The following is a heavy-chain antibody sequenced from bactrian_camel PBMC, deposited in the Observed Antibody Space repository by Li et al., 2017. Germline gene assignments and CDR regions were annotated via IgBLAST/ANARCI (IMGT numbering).Heavy chain of an antibody. CDR3: TVRPNSAEDNY. J-gene: IGHJ4*01. CDR2: IDSDGRTT. V-gene: IGHV3S6*01. CDR1: GFTFSRYY. Sequence: HVQLVESGGASVQAGGSLALSCEAAGFTFSRYYMSWVRQAPGKGLEWVSSIDSDGRTTNYATSVIGRFSVSRDNAKNTMYLQMNSLETEDTAMYYCTVRPNSAEDNYWGQGTQVTVS.